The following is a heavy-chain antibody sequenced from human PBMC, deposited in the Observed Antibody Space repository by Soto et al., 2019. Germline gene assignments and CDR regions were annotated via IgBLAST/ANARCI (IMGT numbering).Heavy chain of an antibody. CDR1: EFTFSSYA. D-gene: IGHD3-9*01. Sequence: PGGSLRLSCAASEFTFSSYAMHWIRQAPSKGLEWLAVISFDGNIIQYADSVKGRFIISRDNSKNTLYLQMNSLRGDDTAVYYCARTFDTITYYFDYWGQGTLVTVSS. J-gene: IGHJ4*02. CDR3: ARTFDTITYYFDY. V-gene: IGHV3-30-3*01. CDR2: ISFDGNII.